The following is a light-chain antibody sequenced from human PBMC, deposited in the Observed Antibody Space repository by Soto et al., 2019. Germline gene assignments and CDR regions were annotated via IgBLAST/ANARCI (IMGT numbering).Light chain of an antibody. CDR3: QTWGTGILV. CDR2: LNSDGSH. V-gene: IGLV4-69*01. Sequence: QPVLTQSPSASASLGASVKLTSALSSGHSSYAIAWHQQQPEKGPRALMKLNSDGSHTRGDGIPDRFSGSSSGAERYLTISSLQSEDEADYYCQTWGTGILVFGGGTTLTVL. CDR1: SGHSSYA. J-gene: IGLJ3*02.